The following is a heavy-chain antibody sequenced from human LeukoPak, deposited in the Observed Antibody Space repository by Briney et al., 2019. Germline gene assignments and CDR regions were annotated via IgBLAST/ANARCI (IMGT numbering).Heavy chain of an antibody. V-gene: IGHV3-23*01. J-gene: IGHJ6*02. Sequence: GGSLRLSCAASGFTFTTYAMSWVRQAPGKGLEWVSVISFSGGSTYYADSVKGRFTISRDNSKNTLYLQMNSLRAEDTAVYYCAKGGLPLNYYGMDVWGQGTTVTVSS. D-gene: IGHD4-11*01. CDR3: AKGGLPLNYYGMDV. CDR1: GFTFTTYA. CDR2: ISFSGGST.